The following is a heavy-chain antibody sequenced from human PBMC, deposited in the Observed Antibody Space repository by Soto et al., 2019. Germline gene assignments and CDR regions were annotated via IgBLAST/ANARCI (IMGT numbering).Heavy chain of an antibody. CDR3: ARRDDSGWQFYYFDY. V-gene: IGHV1-69*13. CDR1: GVTFSSYA. D-gene: IGHD6-19*01. CDR2: IIPIFGTA. Sequence: ASVKGSCKASGVTFSSYAISWVRQAPGQGLEWMGGIIPIFGTANYAQKFQGRVTITADESTSTAYMELSSLRSEDTAVYYCARRDDSGWQFYYFDYWGQGTLVTVSS. J-gene: IGHJ4*02.